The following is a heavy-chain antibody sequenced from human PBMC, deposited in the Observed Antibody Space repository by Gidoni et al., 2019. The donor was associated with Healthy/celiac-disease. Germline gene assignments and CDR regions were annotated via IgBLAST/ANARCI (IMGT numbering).Heavy chain of an antibody. Sequence: QVQLQQWGAGLLKPSETLSLTCAVYGGSFSGYYWSWIRQPPGKGLEWIGEINHSGSTNYNPSLKSRVTISVDTSKNQFSLKLSSVTAADTAVYYCARGWQRKKGSFDYWGQGTLVTVSS. V-gene: IGHV4-34*01. J-gene: IGHJ4*02. D-gene: IGHD6-25*01. CDR3: ARGWQRKKGSFDY. CDR1: GGSFSGYY. CDR2: INHSGST.